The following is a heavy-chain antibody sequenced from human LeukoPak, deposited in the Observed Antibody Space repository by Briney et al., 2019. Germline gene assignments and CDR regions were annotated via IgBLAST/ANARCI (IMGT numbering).Heavy chain of an antibody. V-gene: IGHV3-15*07. D-gene: IGHD3-22*01. CDR2: IRSNSDGGTI. CDR1: GFTFTNAW. Sequence: GGSLRLSCKASGFTFTNAWMNWVRQAPGKGLEWVGRIRSNSDGGTIDYAAPVKGRFTLSRDDSKTTLYLQMNSLQTEDTAVYYCATDFYDSTWGQGTLVTVSS. J-gene: IGHJ5*02. CDR3: ATDFYDST.